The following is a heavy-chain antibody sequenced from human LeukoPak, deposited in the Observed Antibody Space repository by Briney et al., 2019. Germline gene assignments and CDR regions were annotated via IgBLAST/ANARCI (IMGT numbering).Heavy chain of an antibody. CDR1: GGSFSGYY. V-gene: IGHV4-34*01. CDR2: INHSGST. J-gene: IGHJ4*02. CDR3: ARRRVAQRVYFDY. D-gene: IGHD1/OR15-1a*01. Sequence: SETLSLTCAVYGGSFSGYYWNWIRQPPGKGLEWIGEINHSGSTNYNPSLKSRVTISVDTSKNQFSLKLSSVTAADTAVYYCARRRVAQRVYFDYWGQGTLVTVSS.